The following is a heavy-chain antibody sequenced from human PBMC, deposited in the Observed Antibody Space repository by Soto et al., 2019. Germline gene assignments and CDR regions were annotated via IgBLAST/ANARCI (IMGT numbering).Heavy chain of an antibody. V-gene: IGHV3-23*01. Sequence: PGGSLRLSCAASGFTFSSYAMTWVRQAPGKGLEWVSTISGSGGSTYYADSVKGRFTISRDNSKNTLYLQMNSLRAEDTAVYYCAKTWIEWYYFDYWGQGTLVTVSS. D-gene: IGHD3-3*01. CDR2: ISGSGGST. CDR1: GFTFSSYA. J-gene: IGHJ4*02. CDR3: AKTWIEWYYFDY.